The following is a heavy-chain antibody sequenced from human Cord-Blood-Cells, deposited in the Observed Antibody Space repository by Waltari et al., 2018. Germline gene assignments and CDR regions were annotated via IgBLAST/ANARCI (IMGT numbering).Heavy chain of an antibody. CDR3: ARVKCSGGSCYSAFDI. V-gene: IGHV4-59*01. D-gene: IGHD2-15*01. CDR2: SYYSGST. J-gene: IGHJ3*02. CDR1: GGSISCYY. Sequence: QVQLQESGPGLVKPSETLSLPCTVSGGSISCYYWSWLRHPPGKGLEWIGYSYYSGSTNYNPSLKSRVTISVDTSKNQFSLKLSSVTAADTAVYYCARVKCSGGSCYSAFDIWGQGTMVTVSS.